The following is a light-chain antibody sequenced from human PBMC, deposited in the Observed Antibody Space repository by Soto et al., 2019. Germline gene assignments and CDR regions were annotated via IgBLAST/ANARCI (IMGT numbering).Light chain of an antibody. Sequence: DIQMTQSPPTLSASVGDRVTISCRASESITNWLAWYQHKPGKDPKLLIYKASIESGVPSRFSGSGSGTEFTLTISSLQPDDFATYYCQQYKSPPWTFGQGTKVEIK. CDR1: ESITNW. CDR2: KAS. V-gene: IGKV1-5*03. J-gene: IGKJ1*01. CDR3: QQYKSPPWT.